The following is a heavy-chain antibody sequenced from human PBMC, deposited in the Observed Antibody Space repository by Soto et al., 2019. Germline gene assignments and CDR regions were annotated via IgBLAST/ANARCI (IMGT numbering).Heavy chain of an antibody. CDR1: GASISSYY. Sequence: SETLSLTCTVSGASISSYYWSWIRQSPQKGLECIGYVHYSGSTNYRPSLKSRVTMSVDRAKNQFSLKLTSVTAADTAVYYCARDNGSGSYRGTCVDWGQGILVTVSS. J-gene: IGHJ4*02. D-gene: IGHD3-10*01. CDR3: ARDNGSGSYRGTCVD. CDR2: VHYSGST. V-gene: IGHV4-59*12.